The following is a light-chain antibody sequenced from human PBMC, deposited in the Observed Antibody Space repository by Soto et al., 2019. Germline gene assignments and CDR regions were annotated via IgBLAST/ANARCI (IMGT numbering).Light chain of an antibody. CDR2: GAS. CDR3: QHYGSLVLT. Sequence: EIVLTQSPGTVSLSPGERATLSCRASQSVSSSYLAWYQQKPGQAPRLLIYGASSRATGIPDRFSGSGSGTDFTLTISRLEPDDFAVYYCQHYGSLVLTFGGGTKVAIK. V-gene: IGKV3-20*01. CDR1: QSVSSSY. J-gene: IGKJ4*01.